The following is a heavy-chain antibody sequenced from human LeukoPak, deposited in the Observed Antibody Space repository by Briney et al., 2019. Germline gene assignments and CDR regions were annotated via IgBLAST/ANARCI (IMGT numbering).Heavy chain of an antibody. CDR3: ARDQAYGSGSLSFDY. CDR2: IKQDGSEK. CDR1: GFTFSSYW. Sequence: RGGSLRLSCAASGFTFSSYWMSWVRQAPGKGLEWVANIKQDGSEKYYVDSVKGRFTISRDNAKNSLYLQMNSLRAEDTAVYYCARDQAYGSGSLSFDYWGQGTLVTVSS. J-gene: IGHJ4*02. V-gene: IGHV3-7*01. D-gene: IGHD3-10*01.